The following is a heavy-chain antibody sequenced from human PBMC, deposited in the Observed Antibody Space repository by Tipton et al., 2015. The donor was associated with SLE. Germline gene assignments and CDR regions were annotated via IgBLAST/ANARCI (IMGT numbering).Heavy chain of an antibody. CDR2: IRSKANSYAT. V-gene: IGHV3-73*01. Sequence: GSLRLSCAASGFTFSGSAMHWVRQASGKGLEWVGRIRSKANSYATAYAASVKGRFTISRDDSKNTAYLQMNSLKTEDTVVYYCTSDVFGVVIMGDMDVWGKGTTVTVSS. J-gene: IGHJ6*03. CDR1: GFTFSGSA. D-gene: IGHD3-3*01. CDR3: TSDVFGVVIMGDMDV.